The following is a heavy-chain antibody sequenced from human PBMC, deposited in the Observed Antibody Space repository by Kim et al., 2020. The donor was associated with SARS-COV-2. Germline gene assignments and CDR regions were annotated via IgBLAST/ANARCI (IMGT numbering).Heavy chain of an antibody. CDR3: ARGPGWSSSSIAARNFDY. V-gene: IGHV3-33*01. D-gene: IGHD6-6*01. Sequence: GGSLRLSCAASGFTFSSYGMHWVRQAPGKGLEWVAVIWYDGSNKYYADSVKGRFTISRDNSKNTLYLQMNSLRAEDTAVYYCARGPGWSSSSIAARNFDYWGQGTLVTVSS. J-gene: IGHJ4*02. CDR1: GFTFSSYG. CDR2: IWYDGSNK.